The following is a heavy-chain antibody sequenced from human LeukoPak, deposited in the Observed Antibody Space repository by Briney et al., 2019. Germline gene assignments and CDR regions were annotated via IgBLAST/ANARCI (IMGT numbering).Heavy chain of an antibody. V-gene: IGHV4-4*02. CDR2: IYHHGAT. CDR3: ARGPSVAAHLDY. D-gene: IGHD5-12*01. CDR1: GGSISSNNW. J-gene: IGHJ4*02. Sequence: SETLSSTCAVSGGSISSNNWWGWVRQPPGEGLEWIGEIYHHGATNYNPFLKSRVTLSLDKSKNQYSLELSSVTAADTAVYYCARGPSVAAHLDYWGQGTLVTVSS.